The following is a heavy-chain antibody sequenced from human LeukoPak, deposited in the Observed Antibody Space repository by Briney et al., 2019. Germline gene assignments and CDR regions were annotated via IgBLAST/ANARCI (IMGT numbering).Heavy chain of an antibody. J-gene: IGHJ4*02. V-gene: IGHV3-66*01. CDR3: ARVLSHYYDSSGPFDY. Sequence: GGSLRLSCAASGFTVSSNYMSWVRQAPGKGLEWVSVIYSGGSTYYADSVKGRFTISRDNPKNTLYLQKNSLRAEDTAVYYCARVLSHYYDSSGPFDYWGQGNLVTVSS. D-gene: IGHD3-22*01. CDR2: IYSGGST. CDR1: GFTVSSNY.